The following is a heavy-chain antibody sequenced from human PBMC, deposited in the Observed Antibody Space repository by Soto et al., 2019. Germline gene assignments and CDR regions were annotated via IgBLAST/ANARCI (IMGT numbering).Heavy chain of an antibody. D-gene: IGHD1-26*01. V-gene: IGHV4-39*01. CDR2: IYYSGST. J-gene: IGHJ6*02. CDR3: STLGATYYYDGMDV. Sequence: QLQLQESGPGLVKPSETLSLTCTVSGGSISSSSYYWGWIRQPPGKGLEWIGSIYYSGSTYYNPSHKRRVTISVDTSKNQLYLKLSSVTAADTAVYYCSTLGATYYYDGMDVWGQGTTVTVSS. CDR1: GGSISSSSYY.